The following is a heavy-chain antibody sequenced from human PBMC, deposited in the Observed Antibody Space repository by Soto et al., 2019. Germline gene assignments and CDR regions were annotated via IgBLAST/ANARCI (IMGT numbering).Heavy chain of an antibody. CDR1: GGSISSGGYY. CDR3: ARWGKELWVRETAYYYYYGMDV. D-gene: IGHD3-16*01. Sequence: SETLSLTCTVSGGSISSGGYYWSWIRQHPGKGLEWIGYIYYSGSTYYNPSLKGRVTISVDTSKNQFSLKLSSVTAADTAVYYCARWGKELWVRETAYYYYYGMDVWGQGTTVTVSS. V-gene: IGHV4-31*03. J-gene: IGHJ6*02. CDR2: IYYSGST.